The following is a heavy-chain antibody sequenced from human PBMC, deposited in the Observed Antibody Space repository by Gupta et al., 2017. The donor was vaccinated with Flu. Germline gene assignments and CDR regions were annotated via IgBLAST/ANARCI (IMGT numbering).Heavy chain of an antibody. D-gene: IGHD4-17*01. V-gene: IGHV3-74*03. CDR2: INPDGSST. J-gene: IGHJ4*02. CDR1: GFTLSSSY. CDR3: ATVTSGC. Sequence: ASGFTLSSSYLQWVRQAPGKGLVWVSRINPDGSSTTYAESVKGRFTISRDNAKNTLYLQMNSLGDDDTAVYYCATVTSGCWGQGTLVTVSS.